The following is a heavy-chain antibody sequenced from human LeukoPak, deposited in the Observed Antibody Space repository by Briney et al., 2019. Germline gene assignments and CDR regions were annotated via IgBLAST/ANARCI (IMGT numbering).Heavy chain of an antibody. V-gene: IGHV4-4*09. J-gene: IGHJ6*02. D-gene: IGHD6-25*01. CDR3: ARLAAPYYYYYYGMDV. CDR1: GGSISSYY. CDR2: IYTSGST. Sequence: SETLSLTCTVSGGSISSYYWSWIRQPPGKGLEWIGYIYTSGSTNYNPSLKSRVTISVDTSKNQFSLKLSSVTAADTAVYYCARLAAPYYYYYYGMDVWGQGTTVTVSS.